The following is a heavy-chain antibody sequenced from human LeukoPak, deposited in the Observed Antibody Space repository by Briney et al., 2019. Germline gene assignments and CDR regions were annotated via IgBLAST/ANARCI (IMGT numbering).Heavy chain of an antibody. D-gene: IGHD6-13*01. J-gene: IGHJ1*01. CDR2: IYYSGST. CDR1: GGSISSYY. CDR3: ARDLAQYSSSWRD. V-gene: IGHV4-59*01. Sequence: SETLSLTCTVSGGSISSYYWSWIRQPPGKGLEWIGYIYYSGSTNYNPSLKSRVTISVDTSKNQFSLKLSSVTAADTAVYYCARDLAQYSSSWRDWGQGTLVTVSS.